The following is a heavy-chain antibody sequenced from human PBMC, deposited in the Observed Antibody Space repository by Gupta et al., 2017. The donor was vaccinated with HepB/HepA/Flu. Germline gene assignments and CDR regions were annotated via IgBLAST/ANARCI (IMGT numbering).Heavy chain of an antibody. Sequence: EVELMESGGGLVQPGGSLRLSGVVSGITFKNYGMSWVRQAPGKGLEWVANIKGDGSDKHYVDSVRGRFTISRDNARNSLYLQMDSLRAEDTALYYCASYVGGYDLRYWGQGTLVTVS. D-gene: IGHD5-12*01. V-gene: IGHV3-7*01. CDR3: ASYVGGYDLRY. CDR1: GITFKNYG. CDR2: IKGDGSDK. J-gene: IGHJ4*02.